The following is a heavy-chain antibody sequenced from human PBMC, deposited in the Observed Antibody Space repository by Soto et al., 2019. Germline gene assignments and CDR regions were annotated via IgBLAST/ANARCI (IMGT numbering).Heavy chain of an antibody. V-gene: IGHV4-61*01. Sequence: TSETLSLTCTVSGGSVSSGSCYWSWIRQPPGKGLEWIGYIYYSGSTNYNPSLKSRVTISVDTSKNQFSLKLSSVTAADTAVYYCAREQRTTVTMDYWGQGTLVTVS. J-gene: IGHJ4*02. CDR1: GGSVSSGSCY. CDR3: AREQRTTVTMDY. D-gene: IGHD4-17*01. CDR2: IYYSGST.